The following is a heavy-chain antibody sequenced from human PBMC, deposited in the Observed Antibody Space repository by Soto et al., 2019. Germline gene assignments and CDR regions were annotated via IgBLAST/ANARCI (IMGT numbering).Heavy chain of an antibody. D-gene: IGHD6-6*01. CDR2: IYPRDSDT. CDR1: GFSFTSYW. J-gene: IGHJ6*02. Sequence: GESLKISCKGSGFSFTSYWIGWVRQMPGKGLECMGIIYPRDSDTRYNPSLQGQVTISVAESIDTAYMQWISLKTSDTAMYYCVRRAEGRPGDGYYYVALDVWGQGTTVTVSS. V-gene: IGHV5-51*01. CDR3: VRRAEGRPGDGYYYVALDV.